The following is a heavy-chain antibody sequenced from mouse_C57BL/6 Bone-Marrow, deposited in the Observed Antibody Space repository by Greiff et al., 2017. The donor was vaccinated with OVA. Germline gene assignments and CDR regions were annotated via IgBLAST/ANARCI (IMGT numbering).Heavy chain of an antibody. J-gene: IGHJ3*01. D-gene: IGHD4-1*01. Sequence: QVQLQQPGAELVKPGASVKLSCKASGYTFTSYWMQWVKQRPGQGLEWIGEIDPSDSYTNYNQKFKGKATLTVDTSSSTAYMQLSSLTSEDSAVYYCALTGTFAYWGQGTLVTVSA. V-gene: IGHV1-50*01. CDR3: ALTGTFAY. CDR1: GYTFTSYW. CDR2: IDPSDSYT.